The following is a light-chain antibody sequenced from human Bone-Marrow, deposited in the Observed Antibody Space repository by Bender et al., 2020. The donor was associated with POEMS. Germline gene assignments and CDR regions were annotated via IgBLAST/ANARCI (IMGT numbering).Light chain of an antibody. V-gene: IGLV2-14*03. CDR1: STDVGGYNH. CDR3: QSYDNSLGGWV. J-gene: IGLJ3*02. CDR2: DVN. Sequence: QSALTQPASVSGSPGQSITISCTGTSTDVGGYNHVSWYQHHPGKAPKLIIYDVNNRPSGVSNRFSASKSGNTASLTISGLQAEDEADYYCQSYDNSLGGWVFGGGTKLTVL.